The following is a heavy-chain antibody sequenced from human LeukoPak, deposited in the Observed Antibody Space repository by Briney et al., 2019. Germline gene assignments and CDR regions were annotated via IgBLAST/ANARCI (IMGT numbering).Heavy chain of an antibody. CDR2: TYYRSKWFT. CDR1: GDSVSSKSVA. V-gene: IGHV6-1*01. CDR3: ARATVRVYDY. Sequence: SQTLSLTCAISGDSVSSKSVAWNWIRQSPSRGLEWLGRTYYRSKWFTDYAVSVKGRISINPDTSKNQLSLQMNSVTPEDTAVYYCARATVRVYDYWGQGTLVTVSS. J-gene: IGHJ4*02. D-gene: IGHD3-10*01.